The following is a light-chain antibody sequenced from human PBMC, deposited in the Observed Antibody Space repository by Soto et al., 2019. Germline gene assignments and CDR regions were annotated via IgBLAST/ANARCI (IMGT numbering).Light chain of an antibody. J-gene: IGLJ1*01. CDR1: SSDVGGYNY. Sequence: QSALTQPASLSGSPGQSITVSCTGTSSDVGGYNYVSWYQQHPGKAPKLMIYDVSNRPSGVSNRFPGSKSGNTASLTISGLEAEDEADYYCSSYRASSTTHDVFGTGTKVTVL. CDR2: DVS. V-gene: IGLV2-14*03. CDR3: SSYRASSTTHDV.